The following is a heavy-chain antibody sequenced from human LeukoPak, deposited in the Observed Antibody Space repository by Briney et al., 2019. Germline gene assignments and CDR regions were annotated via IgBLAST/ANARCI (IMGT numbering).Heavy chain of an antibody. D-gene: IGHD5-24*01. Sequence: PGGSLRLSCAASGFTVSSNYMSWVRQAPGKGLERVSVIYSGGSTYYADSVKGRFTISRDNSKNTLYLQMNSLRAEDTAVYYCARGGDGYTFDPWGQGTLVTVSS. CDR1: GFTVSSNY. CDR2: IYSGGST. CDR3: ARGGDGYTFDP. J-gene: IGHJ5*02. V-gene: IGHV3-53*01.